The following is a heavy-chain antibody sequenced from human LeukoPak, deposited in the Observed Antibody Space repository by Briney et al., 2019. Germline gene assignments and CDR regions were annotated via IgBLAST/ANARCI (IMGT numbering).Heavy chain of an antibody. J-gene: IGHJ4*02. V-gene: IGHV3-7*01. CDR1: GFTFSRYW. Sequence: GGSLRLSCAASGFTFSRYWMTWVRQAPGKGLEWVANIEEDGNEKYYVDSVKGRFTISRDNAKNSLYLQMNSLRAEDTAVYYCARFSYYYDSFDYWGQGTLVTVSS. CDR3: ARFSYYYDSFDY. D-gene: IGHD3-22*01. CDR2: IEEDGNEK.